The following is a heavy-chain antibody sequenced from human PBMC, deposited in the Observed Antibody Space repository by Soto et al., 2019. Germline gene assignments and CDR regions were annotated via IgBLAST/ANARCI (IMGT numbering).Heavy chain of an antibody. D-gene: IGHD2-21*02. CDR3: ARDQGVVVTADNWFDP. V-gene: IGHV4-4*07. CDR2: IFSSGST. Sequence: SETLSLTCTVSGGSITDYSWVWIRQPAGKGLEWIGRIFSSGSTNYNPSLKGRITMSLDTSKNQFSLKLNSATATDTAVYFCARDQGVVVTADNWFDPWDQGIRVTVSS. CDR1: GGSITDYS. J-gene: IGHJ5*02.